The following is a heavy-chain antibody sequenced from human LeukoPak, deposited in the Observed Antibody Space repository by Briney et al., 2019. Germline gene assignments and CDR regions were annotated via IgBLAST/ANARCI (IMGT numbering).Heavy chain of an antibody. J-gene: IGHJ3*02. CDR2: INPSGGST. CDR1: GYTFTSYY. D-gene: IGHD1-14*01. V-gene: IGHV1-46*01. Sequence: ASVKVSCKASGYTFTSYYMHWVRQAPGQGLEWMGIINPSGGSTSYAQKFQGRVTMTRDMSTSTDYVELSSLRSEDTAVYYCARVPAESRDAFDIWGQGTMVTVSS. CDR3: ARVPAESRDAFDI.